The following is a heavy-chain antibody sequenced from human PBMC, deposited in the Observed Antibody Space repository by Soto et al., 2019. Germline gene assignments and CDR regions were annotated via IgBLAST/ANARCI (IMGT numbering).Heavy chain of an antibody. CDR2: ISGSGGST. V-gene: IGHV3-23*01. Sequence: PGGSPRLSCAASGFTFSSYAMSWVRQAPGKGLEWVSAISGSGGSTYYADSVKGRFTISRDSSRTTVYLQMNSLRPDDTAVYSCATWHLQEHAYDIWGQGTMVTVSS. CDR1: GFTFSSYA. CDR3: ATWHLQEHAYDI. J-gene: IGHJ3*02. D-gene: IGHD1-1*01.